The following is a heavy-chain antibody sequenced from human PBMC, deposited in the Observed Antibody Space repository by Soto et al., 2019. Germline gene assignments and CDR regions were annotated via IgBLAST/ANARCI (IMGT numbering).Heavy chain of an antibody. CDR2: LSDGGGSL. J-gene: IGHJ4*02. D-gene: IGHD6-13*01. V-gene: IGHV3-23*01. Sequence: EVQLLESGGGLVQPGGSLRLSCTASGFTFSSHAMTWVRQAPGKGLEWVSGLSDGGGSLYYADSVKGRFTISRDNSMNTLYLQMSTLRAEDTAVYYCAKVSSSWYAGFFDLWGQGTLVTVSS. CDR1: GFTFSSHA. CDR3: AKVSSSWYAGFFDL.